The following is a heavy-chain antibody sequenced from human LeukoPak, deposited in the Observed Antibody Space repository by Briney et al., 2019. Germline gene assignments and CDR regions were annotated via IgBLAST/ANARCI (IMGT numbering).Heavy chain of an antibody. Sequence: GGSLRLSCAASGFTFSGYAMSWVRQAPGKGLEWVSGISTSGGSTAYADSVKGRFTISRDNPRNTLYMQMNSLRAEDTALYYCAIMHPYYDGSGYWVQWGQGTLVTVSS. CDR3: AIMHPYYDGSGYWVQ. D-gene: IGHD3-22*01. V-gene: IGHV3-23*01. CDR1: GFTFSGYA. CDR2: ISTSGGST. J-gene: IGHJ4*02.